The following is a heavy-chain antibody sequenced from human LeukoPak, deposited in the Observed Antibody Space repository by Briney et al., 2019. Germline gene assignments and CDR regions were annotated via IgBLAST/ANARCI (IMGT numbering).Heavy chain of an antibody. CDR3: ARVFYGSGSYYFYY. V-gene: IGHV3-7*01. CDR1: GFNFAVYA. J-gene: IGHJ4*02. CDR2: IKQDGSER. D-gene: IGHD3-10*01. Sequence: GGSLRLSCAASGFNFAVYAMNWVRQAPGKGLEWVANIKQDGSERYYVDSVKGRFTISRDNAKNSLYLQMNSLRAEDTAVYYCARVFYGSGSYYFYYWGQGTLVTVSS.